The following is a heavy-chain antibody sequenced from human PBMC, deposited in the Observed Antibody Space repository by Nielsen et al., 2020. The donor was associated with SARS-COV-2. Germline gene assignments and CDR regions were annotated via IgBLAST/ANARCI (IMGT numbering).Heavy chain of an antibody. CDR3: ARDLSSSWNYYYYYGMDV. V-gene: IGHV3-30*03. Sequence: GESLKISCAASGFTFSSYGMHWVRQAPGKGLEWVAVISYDGSNKYYADSVKGRFTISRDNSKNTLYLQMNSLRAEDTAVYYCARDLSSSWNYYYYYGMDVWGQGTTVTVSS. J-gene: IGHJ6*02. CDR1: GFTFSSYG. D-gene: IGHD6-13*01. CDR2: ISYDGSNK.